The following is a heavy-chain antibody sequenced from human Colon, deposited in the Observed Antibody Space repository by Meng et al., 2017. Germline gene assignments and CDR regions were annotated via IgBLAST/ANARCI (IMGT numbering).Heavy chain of an antibody. D-gene: IGHD5-18*01. CDR2: INPYSGDT. CDR3: ARGGIQLGTYYGMDV. V-gene: IGHV1-2*06. Sequence: QVQLVQSGAEVRKPGASAKVSCKASGYTFTGYYIHWVRQAPGQGLEWMGRINPYSGDTNYEQKFQGRVTMTRDTSISTAYMELSRLRSDDTAVYYCARGGIQLGTYYGMDVWGQGTTVTVSS. J-gene: IGHJ6*02. CDR1: GYTFTGYY.